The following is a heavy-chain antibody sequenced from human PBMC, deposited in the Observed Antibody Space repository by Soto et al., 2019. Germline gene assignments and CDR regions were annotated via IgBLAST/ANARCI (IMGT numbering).Heavy chain of an antibody. CDR1: GFTFTTYA. CDR3: ARYGSGSAYDH. Sequence: GGSLRLSCAASGFTFTTYAMHWVRQAPGKGLQYVAAISTDGGGTYYTDSVKGRFIISRDNSKNTLYLQMGSLRGEDMAVYYCARYGSGSAYDHWGQGTLVTVSS. D-gene: IGHD3-10*01. J-gene: IGHJ4*02. CDR2: ISTDGGGT. V-gene: IGHV3-64*02.